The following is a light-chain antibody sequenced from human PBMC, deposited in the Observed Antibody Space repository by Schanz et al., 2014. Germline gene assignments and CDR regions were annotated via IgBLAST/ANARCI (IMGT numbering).Light chain of an antibody. Sequence: EIVLTQSPGTLSVSPGDRATLSCRASQSVSSGKIAWYQQRSGRTPRLLIYSTSTRATGTPDRFTGSGSGTDFILTINRLEPEDFAVYYCHQQGTSPYSFGRGTKVEIK. CDR3: HQQGTSPYS. CDR2: STS. J-gene: IGKJ2*01. CDR1: QSVSSGK. V-gene: IGKV3-20*01.